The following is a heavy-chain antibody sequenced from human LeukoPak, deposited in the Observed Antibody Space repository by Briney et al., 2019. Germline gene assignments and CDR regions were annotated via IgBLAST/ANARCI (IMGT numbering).Heavy chain of an antibody. J-gene: IGHJ4*02. V-gene: IGHV3-53*01. D-gene: IGHD3-22*01. CDR3: TRKTDSGGSGDY. Sequence: GGSLRLSCAASGFTVYNNYMTWVRQAPGKGLECVSVIYSHGATYYAVSVKGRFTISRDNSKNTLYLQMNDLRPDDTAVYYCTRKTDSGGSGDYWGQGALVTVSS. CDR1: GFTVYNNY. CDR2: IYSHGAT.